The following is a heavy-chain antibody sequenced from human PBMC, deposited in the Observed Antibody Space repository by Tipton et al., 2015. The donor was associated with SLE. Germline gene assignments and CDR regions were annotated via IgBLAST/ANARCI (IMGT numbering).Heavy chain of an antibody. CDR2: IYTTEDT. D-gene: IGHD2-8*01. Sequence: TLSLTCTVSGGSVSRSYCSWIRQSAGKGLEWIGRIYTTEDTKYNPSLKRRVTMSVDTSKNQFSLKLSSVTAADTAVYYCVRHSMGSFYYATNGQTPGDYWGQGTLVTVSS. CDR3: VRHSMGSFYYATNGQTPGDY. J-gene: IGHJ4*02. V-gene: IGHV4-4*07. CDR1: GGSVSRSY.